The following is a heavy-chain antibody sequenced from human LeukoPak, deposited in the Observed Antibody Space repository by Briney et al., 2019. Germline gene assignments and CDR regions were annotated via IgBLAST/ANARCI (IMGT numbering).Heavy chain of an antibody. D-gene: IGHD4-17*01. V-gene: IGHV3-23*01. CDR3: AKGSIDYGDYFDY. CDR1: GFTFSSYA. Sequence: GGSLRLSCAASGFTFSSYAKSWVRQAPGKGLEWVSAISGSGGSTYYADSVKGRFTISRDNSKNTLYLQMNSLRAEDTAVYYCAKGSIDYGDYFDYWGQGTLVTVSS. J-gene: IGHJ4*02. CDR2: ISGSGGST.